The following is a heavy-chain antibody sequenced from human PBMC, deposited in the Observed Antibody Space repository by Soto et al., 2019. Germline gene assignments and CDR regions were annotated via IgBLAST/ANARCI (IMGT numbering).Heavy chain of an antibody. CDR2: IRSKAYGGTT. J-gene: IGHJ6*02. CDR3: TREKLLWFGELSSHYYYYYGMDV. Sequence: GGSLRLSXTASGFTFGDYAMSWVRQAPGKGLERVGFIRSKAYGGTTEYAASVKGRFTISRDDSKSIAYLQMNSLKTEDTAVYYCTREKLLWFGELSSHYYYYYGMDVWGQGTTVTVSS. CDR1: GFTFGDYA. V-gene: IGHV3-49*04. D-gene: IGHD3-10*01.